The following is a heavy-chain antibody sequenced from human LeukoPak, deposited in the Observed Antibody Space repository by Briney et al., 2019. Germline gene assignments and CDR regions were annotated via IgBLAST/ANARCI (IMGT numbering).Heavy chain of an antibody. CDR2: INPNSGGT. J-gene: IGHJ4*02. Sequence: GASVKVSCKASGYTFTGYYMHWVRQAPGQGLGWMGWINPNSGGTNYAQKFQGRVTMTRDTSISTAYMELSRLRSDDTAVYYCARAHYYDSSGLVDYWGQGTLVTVSS. D-gene: IGHD3-22*01. CDR1: GYTFTGYY. CDR3: ARAHYYDSSGLVDY. V-gene: IGHV1-2*02.